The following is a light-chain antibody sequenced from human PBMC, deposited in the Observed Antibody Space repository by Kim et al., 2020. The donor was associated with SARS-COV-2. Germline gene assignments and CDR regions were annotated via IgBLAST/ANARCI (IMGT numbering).Light chain of an antibody. CDR3: MQTTQWPPYT. V-gene: IGKV2-30*02. J-gene: IGKJ2*01. CDR2: KVS. Sequence: DVVMTQSPLSLPVTLGQPASISWRSSQSLVHSDGNTYLNWFQQRPGQSPRRLLYKVSKRDSGVPDRFSGTGSGTDFTLKLSRVQDEEVGVYYWMQTTQWPPYTFGQRTKVDIK. CDR1: QSLVHSDGNTY.